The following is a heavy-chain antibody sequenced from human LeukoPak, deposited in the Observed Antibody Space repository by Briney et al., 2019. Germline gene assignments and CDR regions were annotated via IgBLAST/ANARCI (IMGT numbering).Heavy chain of an antibody. Sequence: GASVKVSCKASGYTFTSYYMHWVRQAPGQGLEWMGIINPSGGSTSYAQKFQGRVTMTRDTSISTAYMELSRLRSDDTAVYYCARGKESYDFWTGYYASYFDYWGQGTLVTVSS. CDR1: GYTFTSYY. CDR2: INPSGGST. CDR3: ARGKESYDFWTGYYASYFDY. J-gene: IGHJ4*02. D-gene: IGHD3-3*01. V-gene: IGHV1-46*01.